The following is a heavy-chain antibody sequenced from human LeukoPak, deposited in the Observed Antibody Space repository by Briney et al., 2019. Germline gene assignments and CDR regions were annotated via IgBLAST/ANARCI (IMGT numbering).Heavy chain of an antibody. CDR3: AKSHYYGSGSIDY. V-gene: IGHV3-23*01. Sequence: GGSLRLSCKASGFTFSSYAMSWVRQAPGKGLAWISTVSASGDSTSYADSVKGRFTISRDNSKNALYLQVNSLRADDAALYYCAKSHYYGSGSIDYWGQGTLVTVSS. CDR1: GFTFSSYA. CDR2: VSASGDST. D-gene: IGHD3-10*01. J-gene: IGHJ4*02.